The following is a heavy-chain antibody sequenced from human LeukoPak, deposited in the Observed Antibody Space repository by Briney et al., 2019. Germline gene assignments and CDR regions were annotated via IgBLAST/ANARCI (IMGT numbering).Heavy chain of an antibody. Sequence: GGSLRLSCVASGFTFNNYAMGWVRQAPGKGLEWVSSLSSSGGGIYYSDSVRGRFTTSRDNSKNTLYLQMHSLRAEDTALYYCARIVLATSNFDYWGQATLVTVSS. CDR1: GFTFNNYA. CDR3: ARIVLATSNFDY. V-gene: IGHV3-23*01. J-gene: IGHJ4*02. D-gene: IGHD5-24*01. CDR2: LSSSGGGI.